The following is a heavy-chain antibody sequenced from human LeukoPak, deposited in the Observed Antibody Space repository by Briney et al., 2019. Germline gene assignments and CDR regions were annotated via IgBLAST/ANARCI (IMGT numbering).Heavy chain of an antibody. J-gene: IGHJ4*02. D-gene: IGHD6-13*01. CDR3: ARDSEQLDY. Sequence: GRSLRLSCAASGFTFSSYAMHWVRQAPGKGLEWVAVISYDGSNKYYADSVKGRFTISRDNSKNTLYLQMNSLRAEDTAVYYCARDSEQLDYWGQGTLVTVSS. CDR1: GFTFSSYA. V-gene: IGHV3-30-3*01. CDR2: ISYDGSNK.